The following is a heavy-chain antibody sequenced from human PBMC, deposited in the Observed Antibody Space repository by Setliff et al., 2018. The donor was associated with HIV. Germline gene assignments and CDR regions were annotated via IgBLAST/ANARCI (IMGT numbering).Heavy chain of an antibody. J-gene: IGHJ6*03. CDR1: GFTFNTYA. Sequence: GGSLRLSCAASGFTFNTYAVTWVRQAPGKGLEWVSVISADGLTTFYADSVKGRFTISRDNSKDTLYLQMNSLRAEDTAVYYCASSGYNYGGYYMDVWGKGTTVTVS. CDR3: ASSGYNYGGYYMDV. CDR2: ISADGLTT. D-gene: IGHD5-18*01. V-gene: IGHV3-23*01.